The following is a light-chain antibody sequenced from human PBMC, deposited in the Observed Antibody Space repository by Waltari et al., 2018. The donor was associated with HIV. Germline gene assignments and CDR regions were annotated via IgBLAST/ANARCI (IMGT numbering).Light chain of an antibody. CDR2: ANI. J-gene: IGLJ2*01. CDR1: SSNIGAGYD. Sequence: QSVLTQPPSVSGAPGQRVTISCTGSSSNIGAGYDVHWYQQLPGTAPKLRIEANIKRPAGVPDRFSGSKSGSSASLAITGLQAEDEAHYYCQSFDSSLTTSGVIFGGGTKLTVL. CDR3: QSFDSSLTTSGVI. V-gene: IGLV1-40*01.